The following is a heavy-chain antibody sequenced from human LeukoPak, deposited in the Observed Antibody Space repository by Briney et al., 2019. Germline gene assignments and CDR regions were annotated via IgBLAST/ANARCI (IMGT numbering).Heavy chain of an antibody. Sequence: GGSLRLSRAASGFTFSSYGMHWVRQAPGKGLEWVAFIRYDGSNKYCADSVKGRFTISRDNSKNTLYLQMNSLRAEDTAVYYCAKAAGRIVVASFDYWGQGTLVTVSS. CDR2: IRYDGSNK. CDR1: GFTFSSYG. J-gene: IGHJ4*02. D-gene: IGHD3-22*01. CDR3: AKAAGRIVVASFDY. V-gene: IGHV3-30*02.